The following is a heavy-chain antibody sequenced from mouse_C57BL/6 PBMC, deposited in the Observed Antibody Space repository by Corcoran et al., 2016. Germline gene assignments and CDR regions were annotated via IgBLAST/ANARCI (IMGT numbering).Heavy chain of an antibody. V-gene: IGHV1-26*01. Sequence: EVQLQQSGPELVKPGASVKISCKASGYTFTDYYMNWVKQSHGKSLEWIGDINPNNGGTSYNQKFKGKATLTVDKSSNTAYMELRSLTSEDSAVYYCARYYYGSSSFAYWGQGTLVTVSA. CDR3: ARYYYGSSSFAY. D-gene: IGHD1-1*01. CDR1: GYTFTDYY. J-gene: IGHJ3*01. CDR2: INPNNGGT.